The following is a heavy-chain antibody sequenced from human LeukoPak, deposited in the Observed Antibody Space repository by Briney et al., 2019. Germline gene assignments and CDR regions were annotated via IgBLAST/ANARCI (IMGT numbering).Heavy chain of an antibody. J-gene: IGHJ4*02. V-gene: IGHV4-4*07. Sequence: PSETLSLTCTVSGGSISSYYWSWIRQPAGKGLEWIGRIYTSGSTNYNPSLKSRVTMSVDTSKNHFSLKLSSVTAADTAVYYCAREEAAAGTTYLHYWGQGTLVTVSS. D-gene: IGHD6-13*01. CDR2: IYTSGST. CDR3: AREEAAAGTTYLHY. CDR1: GGSISSYY.